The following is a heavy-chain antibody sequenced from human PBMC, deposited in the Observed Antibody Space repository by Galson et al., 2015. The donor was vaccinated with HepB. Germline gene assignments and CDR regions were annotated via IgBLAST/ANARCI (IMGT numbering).Heavy chain of an antibody. Sequence: SLRLSCAASGFTFSSYEMNWVRQAPGKGLEWVSYISSSGSTIYYADSVKGRFTISRDNAKNSLYLQMNSLRAEDTAVYYCARVGGRYYFDYWGQGTLVTVSS. J-gene: IGHJ4*02. CDR1: GFTFSSYE. V-gene: IGHV3-48*03. CDR3: ARVGGRYYFDY. CDR2: ISSSGSTI. D-gene: IGHD2-15*01.